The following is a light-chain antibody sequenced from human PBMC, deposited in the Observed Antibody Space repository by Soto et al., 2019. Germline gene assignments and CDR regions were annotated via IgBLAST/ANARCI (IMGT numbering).Light chain of an antibody. CDR3: QHYDGYPWT. CDR2: KAS. Sequence: DIHMTQSPSTLSASVGDRVTITCRASQSVTSWLAWYQQKPGKAPKLLIYKASSLESGVPSRFSGSGSGTEFTLTISSLQPDDFATYYCQHYDGYPWTFGQGTKVEIK. CDR1: QSVTSW. J-gene: IGKJ1*01. V-gene: IGKV1-5*03.